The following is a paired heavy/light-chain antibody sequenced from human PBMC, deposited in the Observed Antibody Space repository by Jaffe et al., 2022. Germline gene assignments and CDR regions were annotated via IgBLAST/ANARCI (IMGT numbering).Heavy chain of an antibody. CDR1: GYTFTSYA. CDR3: ARDRRLIYNWNSGGAFDI. Sequence: QVQLVQSGAEVKKPGASVKVSCKASGYTFTSYAMHWVRQAPGQRLEWMGWINAGNGNTKYSQKFQGRVTITRDTSASTAYMELSSLRSEDTAVYYCARDRRLIYNWNSGGAFDIWGQGTMVTVSS. V-gene: IGHV1-3*01. J-gene: IGHJ3*02. D-gene: IGHD1-7*01. CDR2: INAGNGNT.
Light chain of an antibody. J-gene: IGLJ2*01. CDR3: QSYDSSLSDVV. CDR1: SSNIGAGYD. V-gene: IGLV1-40*01. CDR2: GNS. Sequence: QSVLTQPPSVSGAPGQRVTISCTGSSSNIGAGYDVHWYQQLPGTAPKLLIYGNSNRPSGVPDRFSGSKSGTSASLAITGLQAEDEADYYCQSYDSSLSDVVFGGGTKLTVL.